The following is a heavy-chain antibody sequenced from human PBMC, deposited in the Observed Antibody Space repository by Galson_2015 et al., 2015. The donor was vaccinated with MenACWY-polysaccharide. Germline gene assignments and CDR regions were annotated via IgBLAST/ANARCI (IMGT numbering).Heavy chain of an antibody. D-gene: IGHD2-21*01. J-gene: IGHJ6*02. CDR2: ITGSSETI. CDR1: GFDFTRYS. CDR3: ARERATVIADSNGMDV. V-gene: IGHV3-48*01. Sequence: SLRLSCAASGFDFTRYSMNWVRQAPGKGLEWLSYITGSSETIYYADSVKSRFTISRDNAQKSLVLQLRSLTVEDTAVYSCARERATVIADSNGMDVWGQGTAVTVSS.